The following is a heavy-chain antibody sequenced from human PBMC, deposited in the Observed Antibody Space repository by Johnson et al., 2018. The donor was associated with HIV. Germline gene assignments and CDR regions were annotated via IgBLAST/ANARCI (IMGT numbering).Heavy chain of an antibody. Sequence: VQLVESGGGLVQPGGSLRLSCVASGFTFSNYWMSWVRQAPGKGLEWVANIKQDGSETYYVDSVTGRFTISRDNAKNSLYLQMNSLRAEDTAVYYCARGGNRYYNFWSGYYRDAFDIWGQGTMVTVSS. CDR3: ARGGNRYYNFWSGYYRDAFDI. V-gene: IGHV3-7*02. J-gene: IGHJ3*02. D-gene: IGHD3-3*01. CDR1: GFTFSNYW. CDR2: IKQDGSET.